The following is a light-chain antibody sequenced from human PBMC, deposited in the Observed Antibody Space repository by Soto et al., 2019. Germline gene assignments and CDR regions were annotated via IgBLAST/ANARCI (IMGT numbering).Light chain of an antibody. CDR3: CSYAGSSDVV. V-gene: IGLV2-23*02. CDR1: SSDVGSYNL. Sequence: QSALTQPASVSGSPGQSITISCTGTSSDVGSYNLVSWYQQHPGKAPNLMIYEVSKRPSGVSNRFSGSKSGNTASLTISGLQAEDEADYYCCSYAGSSDVVFGGGTKVTVL. J-gene: IGLJ2*01. CDR2: EVS.